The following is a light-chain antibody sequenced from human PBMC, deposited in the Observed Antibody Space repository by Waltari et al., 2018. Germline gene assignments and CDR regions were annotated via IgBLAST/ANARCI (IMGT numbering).Light chain of an antibody. Sequence: DIQMTQSPSSLSASVGDRVTITCRASQGIYNYLAWYQQKAGKVPTLLIYAASTLQSGVPSRFSGSGSGTDFTLTISSLQPEDVATYYCQKYNNAPRTFGEGTKVEIK. CDR1: QGIYNY. CDR3: QKYNNAPRT. J-gene: IGKJ1*01. CDR2: AAS. V-gene: IGKV1-27*01.